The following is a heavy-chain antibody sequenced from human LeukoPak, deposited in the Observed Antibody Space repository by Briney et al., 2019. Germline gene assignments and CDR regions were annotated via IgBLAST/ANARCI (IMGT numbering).Heavy chain of an antibody. V-gene: IGHV3-23*01. CDR3: AASWGPGPSAFRWGRDGMDV. Sequence: GGSLRLSCAVSGLTFNNYAMSWVRQAPGKGLEWVSAISKSGDHTYYAASAKGRFTIYRDNSKNTQYLQMNSLRAEDTAVYYWAASWGPGPSAFRWGRDGMDVWGQGTTVIVS. CDR1: GLTFNNYA. J-gene: IGHJ6*02. CDR2: ISKSGDHT. D-gene: IGHD3-16*01.